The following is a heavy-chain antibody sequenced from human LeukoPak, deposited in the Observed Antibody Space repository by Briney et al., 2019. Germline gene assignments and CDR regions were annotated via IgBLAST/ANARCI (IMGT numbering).Heavy chain of an antibody. J-gene: IGHJ6*03. CDR2: ISSSSSYI. Sequence: GGSLRLSCAASGFTLSSHSMNWVRQAPGKGLEWVSSISSSSSYIYYADSVKGRFTISRDNAKNSLYLQMNSLRAEDTAVYYCARDGGSNLKGNEYYYYYMDVWGKGTTVTVSS. V-gene: IGHV3-21*01. D-gene: IGHD4-11*01. CDR1: GFTLSSHS. CDR3: ARDGGSNLKGNEYYYYYMDV.